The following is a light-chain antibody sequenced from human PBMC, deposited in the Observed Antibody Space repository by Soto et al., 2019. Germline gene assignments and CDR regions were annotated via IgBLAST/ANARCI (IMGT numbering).Light chain of an antibody. J-gene: IGLJ1*01. CDR2: EVS. CDR3: SSYAGSNDFV. V-gene: IGLV2-8*01. Sequence: HSVLTQPPSASGSPGQSVTISCTGTSSDVGGYNYVSWYQHHPGKAPKLMIYEVSKRPSGVPDRFSGSKSGNTASLTVSGLQAEDEADYYCSSYAGSNDFVFGTGT. CDR1: SSDVGGYNY.